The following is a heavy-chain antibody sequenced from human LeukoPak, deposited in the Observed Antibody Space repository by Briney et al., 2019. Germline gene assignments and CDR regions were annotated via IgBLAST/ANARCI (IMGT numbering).Heavy chain of an antibody. V-gene: IGHV4-59*01. CDR2: IYYSGST. Sequence: SETLSLTCTVSGGSISSYYWSWIRQPPGKGLEWIGYIYYSGSTNYNPSLKSRVTISVDTSKNQFSLKLSSVTAADTAVYYCARGGQLWLGAFDYWGQGTLVIVSS. CDR1: GGSISSYY. J-gene: IGHJ4*02. CDR3: ARGGQLWLGAFDY. D-gene: IGHD5-18*01.